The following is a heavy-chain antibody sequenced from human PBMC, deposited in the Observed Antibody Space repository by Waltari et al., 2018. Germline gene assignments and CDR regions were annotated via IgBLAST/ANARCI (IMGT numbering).Heavy chain of an antibody. CDR1: GGSFSGYY. Sequence: QVQLQQWGAGLLKPSETLSLTCAVYGGSFSGYYWSWIRQPPGKGLEWIGEINHSGSTNYNPSLKSRVTISVDTSKNQFSLKLSSVTAADTAVYYCARVPKKYSSGWHFDYWGQGTLVTVSS. V-gene: IGHV4-34*01. CDR3: ARVPKKYSSGWHFDY. D-gene: IGHD6-19*01. CDR2: INHSGST. J-gene: IGHJ4*02.